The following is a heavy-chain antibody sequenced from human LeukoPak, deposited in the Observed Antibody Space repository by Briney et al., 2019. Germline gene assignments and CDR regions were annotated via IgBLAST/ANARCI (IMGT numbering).Heavy chain of an antibody. Sequence: SETLSLTCTVSGGSISSDNYYWSWIRQSPGRGLEWIGYIYYSGSTYYNPSLKSRVTISIDTSKNQFSLRLSSVTAADTAVYHCARVRLGKTTFPYHYYGMDVWGQGTTVTVSS. CDR3: ARVRLGKTTFPYHYYGMDV. D-gene: IGHD2/OR15-2a*01. V-gene: IGHV4-30-4*01. CDR1: GGSISSDNYY. CDR2: IYYSGST. J-gene: IGHJ6*02.